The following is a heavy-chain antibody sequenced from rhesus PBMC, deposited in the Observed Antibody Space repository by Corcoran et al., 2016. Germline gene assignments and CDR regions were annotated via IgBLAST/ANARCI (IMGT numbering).Heavy chain of an antibody. CDR1: GYSISSGYG. CDR2: IYGGSGST. Sequence: QVQLQESGPGLVKPSETLSLTCAVSGYSISSGYGWGWIRQPPGKGLDWIGQIYGGSGSTYYNPSLKSRVTVSKDTSKNQFSLKLGSVTAADTAVYYCAREYSNYGYFDYWGQGVLVTVSS. J-gene: IGHJ4*01. V-gene: IGHV4-127*01. D-gene: IGHD4-23*01. CDR3: AREYSNYGYFDY.